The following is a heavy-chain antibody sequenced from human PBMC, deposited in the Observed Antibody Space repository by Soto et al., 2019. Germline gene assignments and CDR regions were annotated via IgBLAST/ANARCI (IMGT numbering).Heavy chain of an antibody. Sequence: EVELVESGGGLAQTGRSLRLSCAGSGFTFVDGEMNWVRQAPGKGLGWVSGISWSSGTLGYADSVKGRFTISRDNAKNSLYLEMSPLRPEDTAIYYCVKSPWSRRGDLDLWGRGTLVTVSS. V-gene: IGHV3-9*01. CDR1: GFTFVDGE. CDR2: ISWSSGTL. D-gene: IGHD2-8*01. CDR3: VKSPWSRRGDLDL. J-gene: IGHJ2*01.